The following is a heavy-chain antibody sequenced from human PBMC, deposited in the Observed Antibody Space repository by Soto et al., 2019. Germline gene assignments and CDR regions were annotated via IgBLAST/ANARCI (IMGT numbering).Heavy chain of an antibody. CDR2: ISGSGGST. CDR3: AKDLGIAVAGTFDY. J-gene: IGHJ4*02. D-gene: IGHD6-19*01. CDR1: GCTFSSYA. V-gene: IGHV3-23*01. Sequence: GGSLRLSCAASGCTFSSYAMSWVRQAPGKGLEWVSAISGSGGSTYYADSVKGRFTISRDNSKNTLYLQMNSLRAEDTAVYYCAKDLGIAVAGTFDYWGQGTLVTVSS.